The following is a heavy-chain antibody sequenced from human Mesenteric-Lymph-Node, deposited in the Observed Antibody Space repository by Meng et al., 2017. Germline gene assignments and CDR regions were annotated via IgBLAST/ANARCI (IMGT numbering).Heavy chain of an antibody. CDR3: AAMRDRFGEFTNYYFDY. D-gene: IGHD3-16*01. V-gene: IGHV1-69*12. CDR2: IIPIFGTA. CDR1: GGTFSSYA. Sequence: VPLVRFGAKPKKPGSSGKASCKASGGTFSSYAISWVRQAPGQGLEWMGGIIPIFGTANYAQKFQGRVTITADESTSTAYMELSSLRSEDTAVYYCAAMRDRFGEFTNYYFDYWGQGTLVTVSS. J-gene: IGHJ4*02.